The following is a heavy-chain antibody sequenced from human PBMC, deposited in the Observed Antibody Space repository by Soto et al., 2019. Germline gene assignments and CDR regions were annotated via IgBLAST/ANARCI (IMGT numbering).Heavy chain of an antibody. CDR3: ARHLYYYGSGSPH. Sequence: PSETLSLTCTVSGGSIIISSYYWGWIRQPPGKGLEWIGSIYYSGSTYYNPSLKSRVTISVDTSKNQFSLKLSSVTAADTAVYYCARHLYYYGSGSPHWGQGTLVTVSS. D-gene: IGHD3-10*01. V-gene: IGHV4-39*01. J-gene: IGHJ4*02. CDR1: GGSIIISSYY. CDR2: IYYSGST.